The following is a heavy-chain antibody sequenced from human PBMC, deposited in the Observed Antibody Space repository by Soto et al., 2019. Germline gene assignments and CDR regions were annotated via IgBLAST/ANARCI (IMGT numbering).Heavy chain of an antibody. D-gene: IGHD1-1*01. V-gene: IGHV1-2*02. CDR2: INPNSGGT. CDR1: GYTFSDYY. Sequence: QVQLVQSGAEVRKPGASVKVSRKASGYTFSDYYIHWVRQAPGQGLEWMGWINPNSGGTKYAPKFQGGVTMTRDTSITTANMELSRLRSGDTAVYYCAREPSTAKPEGVDFWGQGTLVTVSS. J-gene: IGHJ4*02. CDR3: AREPSTAKPEGVDF.